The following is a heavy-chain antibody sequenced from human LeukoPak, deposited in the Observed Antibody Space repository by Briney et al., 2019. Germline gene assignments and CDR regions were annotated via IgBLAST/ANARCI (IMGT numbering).Heavy chain of an antibody. J-gene: IGHJ4*02. CDR2: ISAYNGNT. CDR3: ARDRVVVAATFDY. V-gene: IGHV1-18*04. D-gene: IGHD2-15*01. CDR1: GYTFTTFY. Sequence: ASVKVSCKASGYTFTTFYMHWVRQAPGQGLEWMGWISAYNGNTNYAQKLQGRVTMTTDTSTSTAYMELRSLRSDDTAVYYCARDRVVVAATFDYWGQGTLVTVSS.